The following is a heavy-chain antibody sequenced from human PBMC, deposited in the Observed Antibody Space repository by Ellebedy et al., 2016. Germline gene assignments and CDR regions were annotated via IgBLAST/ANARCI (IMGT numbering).Heavy chain of an antibody. CDR1: GFTFDSFF. CDR2: ISCAGGDS. J-gene: IGHJ4*02. D-gene: IGHD3-22*01. V-gene: IGHV3-23*01. CDR3: ATSDSSGYPPGSY. Sequence: GESLKISXAPSGFTFDSFFMSWVRQAPGKGPEWVATISCAGGDSYFADSVKARFTISRDNSKNTLYLKMNSLRPEDTAVYYCATSDSSGYPPGSYWGQGTLVTVSS.